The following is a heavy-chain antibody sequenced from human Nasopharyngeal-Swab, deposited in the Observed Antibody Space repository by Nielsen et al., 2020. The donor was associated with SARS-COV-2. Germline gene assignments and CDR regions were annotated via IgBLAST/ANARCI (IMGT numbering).Heavy chain of an antibody. Sequence: GGSLRLSCAASGFPNSRYWMLWVRHAPGKGLVWVSRLHSDGSGTTYADSVRGRLTISRDNAKNTLYLQMNSLRAEDTAVYYCARGGDGYSMDYWGQGTLVTVSS. D-gene: IGHD5-24*01. J-gene: IGHJ4*02. CDR3: ARGGDGYSMDY. V-gene: IGHV3-74*01. CDR1: GFPNSRYW. CDR2: LHSDGSGT.